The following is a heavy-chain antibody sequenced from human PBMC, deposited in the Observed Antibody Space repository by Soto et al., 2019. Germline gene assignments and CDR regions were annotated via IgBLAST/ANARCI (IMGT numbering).Heavy chain of an antibody. V-gene: IGHV4-4*07. Sequence: SSETLSLTCSVSGGSISSYYWNWIRQPAGKGLEWVGHIYNSGNSISNPSLKSRVTMSVDTSKNQFSLNLRPMTAADTAVYYCAGGEPGSGFVPWGQGTLVTVSS. CDR2: IYNSGNS. D-gene: IGHD1-26*01. J-gene: IGHJ5*02. CDR3: AGGEPGSGFVP. CDR1: GGSISSYY.